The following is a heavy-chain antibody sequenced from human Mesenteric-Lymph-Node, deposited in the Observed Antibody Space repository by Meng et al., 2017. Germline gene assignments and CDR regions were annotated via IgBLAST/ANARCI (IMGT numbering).Heavy chain of an antibody. CDR1: RITFINAW. CDR2: VKSLTDGGTT. J-gene: IGHJ3*01. D-gene: IGHD3-16*01. Sequence: GESLKISCAASRITFINAWVSWVRQAPGKGLEWVGRVKSLTDGGTTDYAAPVKDRFTVSRDDTENTLYLQMNSLKTEDTAVYYCTGGFFGAAFDVWGQGTMVTVSS. CDR3: TGGFFGAAFDV. V-gene: IGHV3-15*01.